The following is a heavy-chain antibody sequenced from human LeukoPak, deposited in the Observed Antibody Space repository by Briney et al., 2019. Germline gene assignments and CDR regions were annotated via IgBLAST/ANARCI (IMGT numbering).Heavy chain of an antibody. CDR1: GGSISSGGYY. Sequence: PSETLSLTCTVSGGSISSGGYYWSWIRQHPGKGLEWIGYIYYSGSTYYNPSLKSRVTISVDTSKNQFSLKLSSVTAADTAVYYCARDRYGDYSPYYYGMDVWGQGTTVTVSS. V-gene: IGHV4-31*03. D-gene: IGHD4-17*01. CDR2: IYYSGST. CDR3: ARDRYGDYSPYYYGMDV. J-gene: IGHJ6*02.